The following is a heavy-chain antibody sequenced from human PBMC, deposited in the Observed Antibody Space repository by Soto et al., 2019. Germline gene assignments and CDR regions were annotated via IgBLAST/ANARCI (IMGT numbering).Heavy chain of an antibody. D-gene: IGHD3-10*01. J-gene: IGHJ6*02. CDR2: VHYSWGS. CDR1: GGSISSYH. CDR3: ARQGFGALHGLVDV. Sequence: QVQLQESGPGLVKPSETLSLSCTVSGGSISSYHWSWIRQTPGKGLEWIGYVHYSWGSNYNPSLKRRVAISLDTSKSQFSLKLPSVTATDTAVYYCARQGFGALHGLVDVWSQGTTVTVSS. V-gene: IGHV4-59*08.